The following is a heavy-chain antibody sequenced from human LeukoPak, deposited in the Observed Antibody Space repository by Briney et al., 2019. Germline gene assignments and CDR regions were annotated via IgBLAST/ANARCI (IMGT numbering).Heavy chain of an antibody. CDR3: ATDTPETAAFDY. CDR1: GFSFSTYS. CDR2: IVGSSSNM. D-gene: IGHD1-1*01. J-gene: IGHJ4*02. V-gene: IGHV3-48*04. Sequence: GGSLRLSCTASGFSFSTYSMNWVRQAPGKGLEWVSYIVGSSSNMYYADSVKGRFTISRDNAKNSLYLQMGSLRAEDTAAYYCATDTPETAAFDYWGQGTLVTVSS.